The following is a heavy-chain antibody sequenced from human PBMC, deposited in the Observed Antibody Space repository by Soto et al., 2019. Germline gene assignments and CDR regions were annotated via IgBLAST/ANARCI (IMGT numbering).Heavy chain of an antibody. D-gene: IGHD6-19*01. Sequence: SQTLSLTCAISGDSVSSNSAAWNWIRQSPSRGLEWLGRTYYRSKWYNDYAVSVKSRITINPDTSKNQFSLQLNSVTPEDTAVYYCARDLSRGIAVAGLYYYYYDGMDVWGQGTTVTVSS. CDR3: ARDLSRGIAVAGLYYYYYDGMDV. J-gene: IGHJ6*02. CDR2: TYYRSKWYN. V-gene: IGHV6-1*01. CDR1: GDSVSSNSAA.